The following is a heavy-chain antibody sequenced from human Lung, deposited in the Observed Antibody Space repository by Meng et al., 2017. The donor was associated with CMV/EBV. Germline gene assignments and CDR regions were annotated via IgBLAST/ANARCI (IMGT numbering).Heavy chain of an antibody. Sequence: GESXKISCAASGFTFDDYAMSWVRQAPGKGLEWVSNINWNGGSTGYADSVKGRLTVSRDNAKNSLYLQMNSLRAEDSALYYRARVVTARPGYSYGMDVWGQGXAVTVSS. J-gene: IGHJ6*02. V-gene: IGHV3-20*04. D-gene: IGHD6-6*01. CDR3: ARVVTARPGYSYGMDV. CDR1: GFTFDDYA. CDR2: INWNGGST.